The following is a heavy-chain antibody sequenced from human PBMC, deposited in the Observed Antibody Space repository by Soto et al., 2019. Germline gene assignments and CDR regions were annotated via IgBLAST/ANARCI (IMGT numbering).Heavy chain of an antibody. D-gene: IGHD3-3*02. V-gene: IGHV4-39*01. J-gene: IGHJ3*02. Sequence: XETLSLTFTVSGYSISSSNSHWAWTRQPPGKGLEYIGSVYYGGAIFYSGNIYYNPSLKSRVTISVDTSKNQFSLRLSSVTAADTGVYYCVRYDRINMKPYSPEGFHIWGQGTMVTVSS. CDR3: VRYDRINMKPYSPEGFHI. CDR1: GYSISSSNSH. CDR2: VYYGGAIFYSGNI.